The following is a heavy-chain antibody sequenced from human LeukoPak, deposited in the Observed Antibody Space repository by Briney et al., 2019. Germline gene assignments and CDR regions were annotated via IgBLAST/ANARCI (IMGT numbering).Heavy chain of an antibody. CDR3: ARGSTVSLFLSPY. J-gene: IGHJ4*02. D-gene: IGHD3-3*01. CDR2: INPNSGGT. V-gene: IGHV1-2*02. Sequence: GASVKVSCKASGYTFTDYYIHWVRQAPGQGLEWMGWINPNSGGTNYAQKFQGSVTMTRDTSINTAYMELSRLKSDDTAIYYCARGSTVSLFLSPYWGQGTLVTVSS. CDR1: GYTFTDYY.